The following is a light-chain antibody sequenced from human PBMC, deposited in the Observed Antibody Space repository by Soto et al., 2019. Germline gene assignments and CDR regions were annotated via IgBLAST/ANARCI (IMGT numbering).Light chain of an antibody. Sequence: DIQITQSPSTLSASVGYRVSITCRASQSISTWLAWYQQKPGKAPNLLIYDASSLEGGVPSRFSGSGSGTEFTLTISGLQPEDFATYYCQQYNTYSWTFGQGTKVDI. J-gene: IGKJ1*01. CDR1: QSISTW. CDR3: QQYNTYSWT. CDR2: DAS. V-gene: IGKV1-5*01.